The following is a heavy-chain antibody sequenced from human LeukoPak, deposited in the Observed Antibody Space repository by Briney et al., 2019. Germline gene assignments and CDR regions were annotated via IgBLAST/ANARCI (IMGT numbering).Heavy chain of an antibody. CDR2: ISGSGGST. D-gene: IGHD2-15*01. CDR3: AKDTSLSGFGY. Sequence: GSLRLSCAASGFTFSSYAMSWVRQAPGRGLEWVSAISGSGGSTYYADSVKGRFTISRDNSKNTLYLQMNSLRAEDTAVYYCAKDTSLSGFGYWGQGTLVTVSS. V-gene: IGHV3-23*01. J-gene: IGHJ4*02. CDR1: GFTFSSYA.